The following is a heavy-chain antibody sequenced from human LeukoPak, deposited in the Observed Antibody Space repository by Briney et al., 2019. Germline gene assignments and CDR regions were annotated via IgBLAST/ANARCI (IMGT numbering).Heavy chain of an antibody. CDR1: GFSFSSYT. J-gene: IGHJ4*02. Sequence: GGSVRLSCAASGFSFSSYTMSWVRQAPGKGLEWVSGISASGGSTFYADSVKGRFTISRDISKNTPYLQMNSLRAEDTAVYYCAKGRTGSYYFDYWGQGTLVTVSS. D-gene: IGHD3-10*01. CDR2: ISASGGST. CDR3: AKGRTGSYYFDY. V-gene: IGHV3-23*01.